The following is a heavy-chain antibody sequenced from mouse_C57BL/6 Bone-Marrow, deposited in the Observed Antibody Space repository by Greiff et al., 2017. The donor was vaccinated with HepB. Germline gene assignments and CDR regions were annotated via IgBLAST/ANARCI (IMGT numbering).Heavy chain of an antibody. CDR1: GYTFTSYW. Sequence: QVQLQQPGAELVKPGASVKMSCKASGYTFTSYWITWVKQRPGQGLEWIGDIYPGSGSTNYNEKFKSKATLTVDTSSSTAYMQLSSLTSEDSAVYYCARRGLDYPWFAYWGQGTLVTVSA. V-gene: IGHV1-55*01. CDR3: ARRGLDYPWFAY. CDR2: IYPGSGST. J-gene: IGHJ3*01. D-gene: IGHD2-4*01.